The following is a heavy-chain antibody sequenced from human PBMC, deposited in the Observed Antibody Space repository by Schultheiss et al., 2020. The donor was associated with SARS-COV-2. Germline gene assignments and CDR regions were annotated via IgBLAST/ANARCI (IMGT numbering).Heavy chain of an antibody. Sequence: GGSLRLSCSASGFTFSGAAMSWVRQAPGKGLEWVSSISVSGDNTYYADSVKGRFTISRDNSKNTLYLQMNSLRAEDTAVYYCAKDLSYCSSTSCYNYWGQGTLVTVSS. V-gene: IGHV3-23*01. CDR3: AKDLSYCSSTSCYNY. J-gene: IGHJ4*02. CDR1: GFTFSGAA. CDR2: ISVSGDNT. D-gene: IGHD2-2*02.